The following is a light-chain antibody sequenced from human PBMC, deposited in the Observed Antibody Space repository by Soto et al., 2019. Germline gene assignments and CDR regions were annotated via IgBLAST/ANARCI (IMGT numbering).Light chain of an antibody. Sequence: CVLSPAASVSGSPGQSITISCTGTSSDIGGYDYVSWYQHHPGKAPRLMIYEVRNRPSGVSNRFSGSKSGNTASLTISGLQTEDEADYYCSSYTSNNTPVFGTGTKVTVL. J-gene: IGLJ1*01. V-gene: IGLV2-14*01. CDR2: EVR. CDR1: SSDIGGYDY. CDR3: SSYTSNNTPV.